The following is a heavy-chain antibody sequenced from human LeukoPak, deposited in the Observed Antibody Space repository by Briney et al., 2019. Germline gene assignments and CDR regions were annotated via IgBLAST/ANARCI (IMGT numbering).Heavy chain of an antibody. V-gene: IGHV4-4*02. Sequence: PSETLSLTCAVSGGSISSSNWWSWVRQPPGKGLEWIGCIYTSGSTNYNPSLKSRVTISEDTSKNQFSLKLSSVTAADTAVYYCARRVGDYYDSSGYAFDIWGQGTMVTVSS. CDR2: IYTSGST. D-gene: IGHD3-22*01. CDR3: ARRVGDYYDSSGYAFDI. CDR1: GGSISSSNW. J-gene: IGHJ3*02.